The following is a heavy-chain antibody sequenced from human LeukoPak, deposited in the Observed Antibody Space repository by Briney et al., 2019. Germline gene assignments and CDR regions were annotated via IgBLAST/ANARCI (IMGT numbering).Heavy chain of an antibody. CDR2: IIPILGIA. V-gene: IGHV1-69*04. CDR1: GGTFSSYA. Sequence: GASVKVSCKASGGTFSSYAISWVRRAPGQGLEWMGRIIPILGIANYAQKFQGRVTITADKSTSTAYMELSSLRSEDTAVYYCARAPHSSGYYYGYFDYWGQGTLVTVSS. D-gene: IGHD3-22*01. CDR3: ARAPHSSGYYYGYFDY. J-gene: IGHJ4*02.